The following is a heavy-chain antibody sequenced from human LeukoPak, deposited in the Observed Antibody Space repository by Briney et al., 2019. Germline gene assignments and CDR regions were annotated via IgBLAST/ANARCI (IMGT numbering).Heavy chain of an antibody. CDR3: ARREESYSLYYCYYYMDV. J-gene: IGHJ6*03. D-gene: IGHD3-10*01. V-gene: IGHV1-46*01. CDR1: GYTFTGYY. CDR2: INPSGGST. Sequence: ASVKVSCKASGYTFTGYYMHWVRQAPGQGLEWMGIINPSGGSTSYAQKFQGRVTMTRDTSISTAYMELSRLRSDDTAVYYCARREESYSLYYCYYYMDVWGKGTTVTISS.